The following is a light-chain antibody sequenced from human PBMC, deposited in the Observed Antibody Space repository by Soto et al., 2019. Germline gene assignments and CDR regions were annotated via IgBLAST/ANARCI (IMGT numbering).Light chain of an antibody. Sequence: QSALTQPASVSGSPGQSITISCTGTSSDVGGYNYVSWYQQHPGKAPKLMIYEGSRRPSGISHRFSGSRSGNTASLTISGLRAEDEADYYCCSYANSGSFVFGTGTQLTVL. CDR2: EGS. J-gene: IGLJ1*01. V-gene: IGLV2-23*01. CDR3: CSYANSGSFV. CDR1: SSDVGGYNY.